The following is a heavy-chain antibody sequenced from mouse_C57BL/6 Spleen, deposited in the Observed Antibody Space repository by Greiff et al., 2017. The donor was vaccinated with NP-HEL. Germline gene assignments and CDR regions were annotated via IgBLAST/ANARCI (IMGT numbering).Heavy chain of an antibody. V-gene: IGHV1-18*01. CDR1: GYTFTDYN. CDR3: AREIYYYGSSYGYFDV. D-gene: IGHD1-1*01. CDR2: INPNNGGT. J-gene: IGHJ1*03. Sequence: VQLQQSGPELVKPGASVKIPCKASGYTFTDYNMDWVKQSHGKSLEWIGDINPNNGGTIYNQKFKGKATLTVDKSSSTAYMELRSLTSEDTAVYYCAREIYYYGSSYGYFDVWGTGTTVTVSS.